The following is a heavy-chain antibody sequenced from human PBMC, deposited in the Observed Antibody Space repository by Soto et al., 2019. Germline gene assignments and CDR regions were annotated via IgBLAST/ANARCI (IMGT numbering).Heavy chain of an antibody. D-gene: IGHD3-10*01. CDR3: AKGRGGSGSLTPRVDF. J-gene: IGHJ4*02. Sequence: EVQLLESGGGLVQPGGSLRLSCAASGFTFNNYAMTWVRQAPGKGLEWVSAISDGGDTTSYADSGKGRFTVSRDGSKNTLYLQMSSLRAEDTALYYCAKGRGGSGSLTPRVDFWGQGTLVTVSS. V-gene: IGHV3-23*01. CDR1: GFTFNNYA. CDR2: ISDGGDTT.